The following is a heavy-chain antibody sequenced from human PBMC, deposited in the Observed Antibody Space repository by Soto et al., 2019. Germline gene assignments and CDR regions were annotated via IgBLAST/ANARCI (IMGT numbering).Heavy chain of an antibody. J-gene: IGHJ4*02. Sequence: PGGSLRLSCSASGFTFSSYAMHWVRQAPGKGFEYFSSISTNGGSTHYADSVKGRFTISRDNSKNTQYLQMSSLRADDTAVYYCVKGEYYYDSSGYYPFDYWGQGTLVTVSS. D-gene: IGHD3-22*01. CDR2: ISTNGGST. CDR1: GFTFSSYA. V-gene: IGHV3-64D*06. CDR3: VKGEYYYDSSGYYPFDY.